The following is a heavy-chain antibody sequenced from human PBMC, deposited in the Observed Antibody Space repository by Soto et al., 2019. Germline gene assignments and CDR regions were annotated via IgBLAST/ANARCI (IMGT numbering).Heavy chain of an antibody. CDR2: ITGSGAGT. CDR1: GFTFSSYA. J-gene: IGHJ4*02. D-gene: IGHD2-15*01. Sequence: PGGSLRLACAASGFTSGFTFSSYAMSWVRQAQGKGLEWVSAITGSGAGTYYADSVKGRFTISRDNSKNTLYLQMNSLRAEDAAVYYCAKGTRSGGPCPFDYWGQRTLVTVSS. V-gene: IGHV3-23*01. CDR3: AKGTRSGGPCPFDY.